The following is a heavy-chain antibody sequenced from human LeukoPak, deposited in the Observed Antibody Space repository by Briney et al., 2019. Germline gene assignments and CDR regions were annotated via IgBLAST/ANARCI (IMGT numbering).Heavy chain of an antibody. Sequence: PGGSLRLSCAASGFTFSSYWMSWVRQAPGKGLEWLANIKQDGSEKYYVDSVKGRFTISRDNAKNSLYLQMNSLRAEDTAVYYCARDFYGDYALSAFDIWGQGTMATVSS. J-gene: IGHJ3*02. CDR2: IKQDGSEK. CDR3: ARDFYGDYALSAFDI. D-gene: IGHD4-17*01. CDR1: GFTFSSYW. V-gene: IGHV3-7*01.